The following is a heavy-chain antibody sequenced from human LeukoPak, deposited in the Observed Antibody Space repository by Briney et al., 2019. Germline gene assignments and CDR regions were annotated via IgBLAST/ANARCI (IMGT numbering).Heavy chain of an antibody. CDR3: AREDHSTYNY. D-gene: IGHD2-2*01. V-gene: IGHV3-53*01. Sequence: GGSLRLSCAASGFTVSSNYMSWVRQAPGKGLEWVSVIYSGGSTYYADSVKGRFTISKDNAKNSLYLQMNSLRAEDTAVYYCAREDHSTYNYWGQGTLVTVSS. CDR1: GFTVSSNY. CDR2: IYSGGST. J-gene: IGHJ4*02.